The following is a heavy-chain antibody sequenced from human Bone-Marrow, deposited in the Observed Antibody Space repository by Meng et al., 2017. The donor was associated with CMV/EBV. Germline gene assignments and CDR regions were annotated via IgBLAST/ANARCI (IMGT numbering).Heavy chain of an antibody. CDR2: ISHSGST. CDR3: ARDYRQGADYYFAY. D-gene: IGHD4-11*01. J-gene: IGHJ4*02. Sequence: GSLKLSCTVSGGSISSYYWSWIRQPPGKGLEWIGSISHSGSTNYNPSLKSRVTFSVDTSKNQFSLNLTSVTAADTAVYYCARDYRQGADYYFAYWGQGTLVTVSS. CDR1: GGSISSYY. V-gene: IGHV4-59*01.